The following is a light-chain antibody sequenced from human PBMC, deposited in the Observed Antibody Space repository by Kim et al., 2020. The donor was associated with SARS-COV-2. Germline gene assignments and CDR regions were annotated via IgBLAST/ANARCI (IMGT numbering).Light chain of an antibody. CDR2: LGS. Sequence: PASISCRSSQSRLYSNGYNYLNWYLQKPGRSPQLLIYLGSHRAPGVPDRFSGSGSGTDFTLKISRVEADDVGDYYCIQSRQPPLTFGGGTKVDIK. V-gene: IGKV2-28*01. CDR3: IQSRQPPLT. CDR1: QSRLYSNGYNY. J-gene: IGKJ4*01.